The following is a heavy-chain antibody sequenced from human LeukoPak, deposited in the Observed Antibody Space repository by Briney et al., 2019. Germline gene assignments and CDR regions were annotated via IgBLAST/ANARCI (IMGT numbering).Heavy chain of an antibody. CDR3: CSAFDS. J-gene: IGHJ4*02. Sequence: QPGRSLRLSCTASGFSFGDFAMSWVRQAPGKGLEWVGFMRSRTFRGTTEYAASVKGRFIMSRDDSKNIAYLQINSLKTEDTAVYYCCSAFDSWGQGNLVTVSS. V-gene: IGHV3-49*04. CDR1: GFSFGDFA. CDR2: MRSRTFRGTT.